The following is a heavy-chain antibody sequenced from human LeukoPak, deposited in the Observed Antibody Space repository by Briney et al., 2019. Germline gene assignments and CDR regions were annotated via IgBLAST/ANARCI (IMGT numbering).Heavy chain of an antibody. D-gene: IGHD4-17*01. CDR1: GYTFTSYD. Sequence: ASVKVSCKASGYTFTSYDINWVRQATGQGLEWMGWMNPNSGNTGYAQKFQGRVTMTRNTSISTAYMELSSLRSEDTAVYYCARGEVHDYGDYVDYYYYVDVWGKGTTVTVSS. CDR3: ARGEVHDYGDYVDYYYYVDV. V-gene: IGHV1-8*01. CDR2: MNPNSGNT. J-gene: IGHJ6*03.